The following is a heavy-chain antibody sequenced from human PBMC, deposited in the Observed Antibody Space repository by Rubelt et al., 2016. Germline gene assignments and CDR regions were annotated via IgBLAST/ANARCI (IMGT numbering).Heavy chain of an antibody. Sequence: GKGLEWVSYISSSSSYTNYADSVKGRFTISRDNAKNSLYLQMNSLRAEDTAVYYCARGSTYQDYWGQGTLVTVSS. D-gene: IGHD2-2*01. CDR3: ARGSTYQDY. CDR2: ISSSSSYT. V-gene: IGHV3-11*05. J-gene: IGHJ4*02.